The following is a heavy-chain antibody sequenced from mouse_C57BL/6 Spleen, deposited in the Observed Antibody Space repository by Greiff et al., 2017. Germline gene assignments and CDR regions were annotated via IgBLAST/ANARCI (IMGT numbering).Heavy chain of an antibody. J-gene: IGHJ3*01. D-gene: IGHD1-1*01. CDR2: IHPNSGST. Sequence: VQLQQPGAELVKPGASVTLSCKASGYTFTSYWMHWVKQRPGQGLEWIGMIHPNSGSTNYNEKFKSKATLTVDKSSSTAYMQLSSLTSEDSAVYYCARRDYYGSRPWFAYWGQGTLVTVSA. CDR1: GYTFTSYW. V-gene: IGHV1-64*01. CDR3: ARRDYYGSRPWFAY.